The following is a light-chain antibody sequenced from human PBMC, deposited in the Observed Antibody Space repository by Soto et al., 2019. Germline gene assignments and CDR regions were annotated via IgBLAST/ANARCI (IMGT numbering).Light chain of an antibody. Sequence: ERVMQQSHATLSVSPGESATLSGRAGQNIHPNLAWYQQKPGQANRLLVYGASSRPTGIPDRFSGSGSGTDFTLSISGLEPEDFAVYYCQQYGNSPWTVGQGTKVDIK. J-gene: IGKJ1*01. V-gene: IGKV3-20*01. CDR3: QQYGNSPWT. CDR1: QNIHPN. CDR2: GAS.